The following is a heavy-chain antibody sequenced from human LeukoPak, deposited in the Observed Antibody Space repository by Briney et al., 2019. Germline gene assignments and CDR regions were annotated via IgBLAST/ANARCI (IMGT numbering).Heavy chain of an antibody. D-gene: IGHD4-17*01. J-gene: IGHJ3*02. V-gene: IGHV3-23*01. Sequence: GGSLRLSCAASGFTFSAYAMMWVRQAPGKGPEWVSAIRGGGGSAFYADSVKGRFTISRDNSKYTLFLQMNSLRAEDTAVYYCARDPNGDYIGAFDMWGPGTMVTVSS. CDR2: IRGGGGSA. CDR3: ARDPNGDYIGAFDM. CDR1: GFTFSAYA.